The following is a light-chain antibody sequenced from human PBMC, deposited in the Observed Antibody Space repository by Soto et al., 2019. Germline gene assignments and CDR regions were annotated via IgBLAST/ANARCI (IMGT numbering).Light chain of an antibody. J-gene: IGKJ1*01. CDR2: GAS. Sequence: ETVLTQSPATLSLSPGERATLSCRASQSVSSSYLAWYQQKPGQAPRLLIYGASSRATGIPDRFSGSGSGTDFTLTISRLEPEYFAVYYCQQYDSSPKTFGQGTKVDIK. V-gene: IGKV3-20*01. CDR3: QQYDSSPKT. CDR1: QSVSSSY.